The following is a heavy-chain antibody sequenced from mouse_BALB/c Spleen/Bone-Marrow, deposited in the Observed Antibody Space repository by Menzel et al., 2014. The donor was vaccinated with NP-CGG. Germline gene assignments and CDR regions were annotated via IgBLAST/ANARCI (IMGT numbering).Heavy chain of an antibody. CDR1: GYTFTSCW. Sequence: QVQLQQSGAELAKPGASVKMSCKASGYTFTSCWMHWVKQRPGQGLEWIGYINPSAGYTEYNQKFKDKATLTADKSSSTAYMQLSSLTSEDSAVYYCARPENYDAMDYWGQGTSVAVSS. V-gene: IGHV1-7*01. J-gene: IGHJ4*01. CDR2: INPSAGYT. CDR3: ARPENYDAMDY.